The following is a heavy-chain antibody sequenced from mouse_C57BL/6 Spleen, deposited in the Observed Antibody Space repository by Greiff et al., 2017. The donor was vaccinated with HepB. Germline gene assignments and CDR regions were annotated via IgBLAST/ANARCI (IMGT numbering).Heavy chain of an antibody. J-gene: IGHJ4*01. V-gene: IGHV5-17*01. CDR2: ISSGSSTI. D-gene: IGHD1-1*01. Sequence: EVQVVESGGGLVKPGGSLKLSCAASGFTFSDYGMHWVRQAPEKGLEWVAYISSGSSTIYYADTVKGRFTISRDNAKNTLFLQMTSLRSEDTAMYYCARPITTVAAAMDYWGQGTSVTVSS. CDR3: ARPITTVAAAMDY. CDR1: GFTFSDYG.